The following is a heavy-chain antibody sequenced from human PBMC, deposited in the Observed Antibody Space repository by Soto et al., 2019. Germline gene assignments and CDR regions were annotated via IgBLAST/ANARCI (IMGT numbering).Heavy chain of an antibody. Sequence: QVQLVQSGAEEKTPGASVKVSCKASGYTFTSYAMHWLRQAPGQRLEWMGWINAGNGNTKYSQKFQGRVTITRDTSASTAYMELSSLRSEDTAVYYCARSIVVVTALDYWGQGTLVTVSS. CDR2: INAGNGNT. CDR1: GYTFTSYA. V-gene: IGHV1-3*05. J-gene: IGHJ4*02. CDR3: ARSIVVVTALDY. D-gene: IGHD2-21*02.